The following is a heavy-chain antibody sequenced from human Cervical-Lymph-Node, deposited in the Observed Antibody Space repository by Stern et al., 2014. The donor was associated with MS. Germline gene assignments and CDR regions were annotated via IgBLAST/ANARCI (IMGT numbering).Heavy chain of an antibody. Sequence: EVQLVESGGGLVQPGRSLRLSCTASGFRFDDYGMHWVRQAPGRGLEWVAGISWHGGSRAYADSVKGRFTISRDNARNSLYLHMNSLRAEDTASYYCAKDMWTGGIEASAKPLDHWGQGTLVTVSS. V-gene: IGHV3-9*01. D-gene: IGHD6-13*01. CDR2: ISWHGGSR. CDR3: AKDMWTGGIEASAKPLDH. CDR1: GFRFDDYG. J-gene: IGHJ4*02.